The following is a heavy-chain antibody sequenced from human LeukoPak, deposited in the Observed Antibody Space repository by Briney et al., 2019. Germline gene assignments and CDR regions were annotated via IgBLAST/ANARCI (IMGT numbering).Heavy chain of an antibody. CDR1: GFTFSDHY. Sequence: GGSLRLSCAASGFTFSDHYMSWFRQAPGKGLEWVSYIETSGGDTHYADSVKGRFTISRDDARNSMYLQMSGLRDEDTAVYYCATSSGSSAWGQGTLVTVSS. J-gene: IGHJ5*02. D-gene: IGHD3-10*01. CDR3: ATSSGSSA. V-gene: IGHV3-11*01. CDR2: IETSGGDT.